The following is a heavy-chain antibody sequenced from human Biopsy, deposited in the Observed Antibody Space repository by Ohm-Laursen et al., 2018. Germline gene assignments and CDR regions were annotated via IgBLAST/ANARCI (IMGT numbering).Heavy chain of an antibody. CDR3: ARERDP. V-gene: IGHV1-2*02. CDR2: IDTINGGT. J-gene: IGHJ5*02. Sequence: SSVKVSCNTSEETFKRSTFVWVRHVPGQGLEWMGWIDTINGGTRSAQKFQGRVTMTRDTSISTAYMELSRLTSDDTAVYYCARERDPWGQGTLVTVSS. CDR1: EETFKRST.